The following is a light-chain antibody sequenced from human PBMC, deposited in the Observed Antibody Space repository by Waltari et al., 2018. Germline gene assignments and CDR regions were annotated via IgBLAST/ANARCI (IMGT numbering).Light chain of an antibody. Sequence: EIILTQSPGTLSLSPGDRATLSCRASQSIINYLAWYQQKPGQAPRLLIYGASTRATGIPDRFSGSGSGTDFTLTISRLEPEDFAVYYCHQYDTSPDTFGQGTKLEIK. CDR3: HQYDTSPDT. CDR1: QSIINY. V-gene: IGKV3-20*01. J-gene: IGKJ2*01. CDR2: GAS.